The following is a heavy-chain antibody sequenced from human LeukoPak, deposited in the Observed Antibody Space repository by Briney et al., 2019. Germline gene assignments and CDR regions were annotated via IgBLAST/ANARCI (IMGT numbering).Heavy chain of an antibody. CDR3: ARFKGGTGFDY. D-gene: IGHD1-26*01. CDR1: GASITTTSFD. J-gene: IGHJ4*02. V-gene: IGHV4-39*01. Sequence: PSETLSLTCGVSGASITTTSFDWAWIRQPPGQDLEWIATISSSGTAYYNPSPMSRVTISVDTSKNQFSLDLRSVTAADTGLFYCARFKGGTGFDYWGQGILVIVSS. CDR2: ISSSGTA.